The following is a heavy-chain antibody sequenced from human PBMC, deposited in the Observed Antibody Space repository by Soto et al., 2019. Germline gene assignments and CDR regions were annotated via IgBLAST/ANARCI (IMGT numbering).Heavy chain of an antibody. V-gene: IGHV4-59*01. D-gene: IGHD1-26*01. CDR3: ARERSDSGYFDY. Sequence: SETLSLTCTVSGGSISSYYWSWIRQPPGKGPEWIGYIYYSGSTNYNPSLKSRVTISVDTSKNQFSLKLSSVTAADTAVYYCARERSDSGYFDYWGQGTLVTVSS. CDR2: IYYSGST. J-gene: IGHJ4*02. CDR1: GGSISSYY.